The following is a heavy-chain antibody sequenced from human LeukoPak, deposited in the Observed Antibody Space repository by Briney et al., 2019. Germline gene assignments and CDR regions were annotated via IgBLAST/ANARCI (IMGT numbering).Heavy chain of an antibody. CDR3: ARDASWIVEDSTAPLAEGDYSDVSFYYYMDV. CDR1: GSTVSNAW. V-gene: IGHV3-69-1*02. J-gene: IGHJ6*03. D-gene: IGHD2-15*01. Sequence: PGGSLRLSCAASGSTVSNAWISWVRQAPGKGLEWVSYISSSSTIYYADSVKGRFTISRGNAKNTLYLQMNSLRAEDTAVCYCARDASWIVEDSTAPLAEGDYSDVSFYYYMDVWGKGTTVTVSS. CDR2: ISSSSTI.